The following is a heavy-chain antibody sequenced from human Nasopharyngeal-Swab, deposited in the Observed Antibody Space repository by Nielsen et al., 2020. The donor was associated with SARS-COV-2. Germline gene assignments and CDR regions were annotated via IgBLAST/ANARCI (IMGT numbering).Heavy chain of an antibody. D-gene: IGHD3-3*01. V-gene: IGHV3-23*01. J-gene: IGHJ6*02. Sequence: WIRQPPGKGLEWVSAISGSGQSTYYADSVKGRFTISRDNSKNTLYLQMNSLRAEDTAVYYCARGGLDYDFWSAYFMDVWGQGTTVTVSS. CDR2: ISGSGQST. CDR3: ARGGLDYDFWSAYFMDV.